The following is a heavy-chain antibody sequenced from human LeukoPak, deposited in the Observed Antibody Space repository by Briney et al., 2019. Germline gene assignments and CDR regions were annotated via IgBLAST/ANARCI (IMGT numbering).Heavy chain of an antibody. CDR2: ISYDGSNK. D-gene: IGHD6-25*01. J-gene: IGHJ3*02. CDR1: GVTFSSYA. Sequence: PGRSLRLSCAASGVTFSSYAMHWVRQAPGKGLEWVAVISYDGSNKYYADSVKGRFTISRDNSKNTLYLQMNSLRAEDTAVYYCTRDCRVRSGLHPDVFGIWGQGTMVTVSS. V-gene: IGHV3-30*04. CDR3: TRDCRVRSGLHPDVFGI.